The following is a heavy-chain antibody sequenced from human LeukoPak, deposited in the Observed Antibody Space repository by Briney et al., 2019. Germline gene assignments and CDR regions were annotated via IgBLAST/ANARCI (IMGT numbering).Heavy chain of an antibody. J-gene: IGHJ6*02. D-gene: IGHD3-16*01. CDR1: GYAFTSYG. CDR3: ARDGGRTQTRPRYYYYYGMDV. CDR2: ISAYNGNT. Sequence: ASVKVSCKASGYAFTSYGISWVRQAPGQGLERMGWISAYNGNTNYAQKLQGRVTMTTDTSTSTAYMELRSLRSDDAAVYYCARDGGRTQTRPRYYYYYGMDVWGQGTTVTVSS. V-gene: IGHV1-18*01.